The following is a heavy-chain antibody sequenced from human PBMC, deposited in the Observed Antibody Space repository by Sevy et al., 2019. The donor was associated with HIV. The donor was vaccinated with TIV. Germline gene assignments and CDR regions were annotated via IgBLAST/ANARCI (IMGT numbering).Heavy chain of an antibody. CDR1: GFTFSDYG. V-gene: IGHV3-30*18. CDR2: ISHDGSKK. J-gene: IGHJ6*01. D-gene: IGHD5-18*01. CDR3: AKDLTQIWPQDVCNGMDV. Sequence: GGSLRLSCAASGFTFSDYGMNWVRQAPGKGLEWVAVISHDGSKKFYRDSVKGRFIISRDNSKNTLYLEMNSLRVEDTAVYYCAKDLTQIWPQDVCNGMDVWGQGTTVTVSS.